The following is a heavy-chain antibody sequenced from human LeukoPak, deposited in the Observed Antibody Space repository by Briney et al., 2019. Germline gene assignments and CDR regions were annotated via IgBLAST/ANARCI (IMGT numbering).Heavy chain of an antibody. J-gene: IGHJ4*02. V-gene: IGHV4-31*03. D-gene: IGHD3-22*01. CDR2: IYYSGST. Sequence: PSETLSLTCTVSGGSISSGGYYWSWIRQHPGKGLEWIGYIYYSGSTYYNPSLKSRVTISVDTSKNQFSLKLSSVTAADTAVYYCARGPIQDYYDSSGYSAFDYWGQGTLVTVSS. CDR1: GGSISSGGYY. CDR3: ARGPIQDYYDSSGYSAFDY.